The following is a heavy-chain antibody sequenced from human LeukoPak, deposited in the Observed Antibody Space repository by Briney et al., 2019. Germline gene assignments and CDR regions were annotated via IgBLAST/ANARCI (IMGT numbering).Heavy chain of an antibody. V-gene: IGHV4-39*01. Sequence: PSETLSLTCTVSGGSISSSSYYWGWTRQPPGKGLEWIESIYYSGSTYYNPSLKSRITISVDTSKNQLSLKLSSVTAADTAVYYCARGDMITFGGVIVPVDYWGQGTLVTVSS. CDR3: ARGDMITFGGVIVPVDY. CDR1: GGSISSSSYY. CDR2: IYYSGST. D-gene: IGHD3-16*02. J-gene: IGHJ4*02.